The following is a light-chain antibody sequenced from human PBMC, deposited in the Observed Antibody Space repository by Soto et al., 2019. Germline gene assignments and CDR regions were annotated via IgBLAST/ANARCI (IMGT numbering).Light chain of an antibody. V-gene: IGLV1-47*02. Sequence: QSVLTQPPSASGPPGQRVTISCSGSKSNIGSNEVYWYQQLPGTAPKFLIYADSQRPSGVPDRFSASKSGTSASLTISGLRSEDEAEYYCAVWDDSVFGKIFGGGTKVTVL. CDR2: ADS. CDR3: AVWDDSVFGKI. J-gene: IGLJ2*01. CDR1: KSNIGSNE.